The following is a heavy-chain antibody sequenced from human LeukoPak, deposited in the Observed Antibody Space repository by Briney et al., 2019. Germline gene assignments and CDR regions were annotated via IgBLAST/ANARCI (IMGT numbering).Heavy chain of an antibody. Sequence: PGGSLRLSCEASGFTFIRNGMHWVRQAPGKGLEWVAFLRYDGSNQYYADSVQGRFTISRDNSKNTLYLQMYSLRAEDTAVYYCAKDRGYSSGWPNDAFDIWGQGTMVTVSS. CDR1: GFTFIRNG. CDR2: LRYDGSNQ. J-gene: IGHJ3*02. CDR3: AKDRGYSSGWPNDAFDI. D-gene: IGHD6-19*01. V-gene: IGHV3-30*02.